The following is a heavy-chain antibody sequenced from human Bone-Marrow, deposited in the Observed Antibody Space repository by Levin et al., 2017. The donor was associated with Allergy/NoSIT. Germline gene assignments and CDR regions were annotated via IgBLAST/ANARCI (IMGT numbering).Heavy chain of an antibody. J-gene: IGHJ4*02. D-gene: IGHD3-10*01. CDR3: ARGNYYGSGRGDY. V-gene: IGHV1-69*13. Sequence: ASVKVSCRASGTTFKSYAINWVRQAPGQGLEWMGGIIPMLGTANYAQNFQGRVTITADDFTSTVYMELRSLRSEDTAMYYCARGNYYGSGRGDYWGQGTLVTVSS. CDR1: GTTFKSYA. CDR2: IIPMLGTA.